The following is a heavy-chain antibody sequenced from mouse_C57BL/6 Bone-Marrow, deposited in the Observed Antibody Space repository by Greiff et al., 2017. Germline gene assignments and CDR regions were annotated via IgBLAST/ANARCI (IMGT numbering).Heavy chain of an antibody. Sequence: VQLQQPGAELVMPGASVKLSCKASGYTFTSYWMHWVKQRPGQGLEWIGEIDPSDSYTNYNQKFKGKSTLTVDKSSSTAYMQLSSLTSEDSAVYYCAREDYVISFAYWGQGTLVTVSA. CDR3: AREDYVISFAY. CDR2: IDPSDSYT. V-gene: IGHV1-69*01. D-gene: IGHD1-1*01. J-gene: IGHJ3*01. CDR1: GYTFTSYW.